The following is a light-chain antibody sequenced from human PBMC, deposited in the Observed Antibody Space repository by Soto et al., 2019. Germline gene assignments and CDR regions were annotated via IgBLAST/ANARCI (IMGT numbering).Light chain of an antibody. J-gene: IGLJ1*01. Sequence: QSALTQPASVSGSPGQSITISCSGTNSDIGAYGYDSWYQQHPGKPPKLIIYNVNNRPSGVSFRFSGSKSANTASLTISGLQTEDEADYYCLSHTTRRIYVFGAGTKVNVL. CDR1: NSDIGAYGY. V-gene: IGLV2-14*03. CDR3: LSHTTRRIYV. CDR2: NVN.